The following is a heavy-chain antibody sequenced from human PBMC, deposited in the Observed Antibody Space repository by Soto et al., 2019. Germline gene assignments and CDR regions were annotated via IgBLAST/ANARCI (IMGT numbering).Heavy chain of an antibody. CDR3: AREGNLGRWLQPLDF. V-gene: IGHV4-28*03. J-gene: IGHJ4*02. CDR2: IYYSGTT. Sequence: SETLSLTCAVSGYSISSSNWWGWIRQPPGKGLEWIGYIYYSGTTYYNPSLKSRVTMSVDTSKNQFSLRLISVTAADTAKYFCAREGNLGRWLQPLDFWGQGTLVTVSS. CDR1: GYSISSSNW. D-gene: IGHD5-12*01.